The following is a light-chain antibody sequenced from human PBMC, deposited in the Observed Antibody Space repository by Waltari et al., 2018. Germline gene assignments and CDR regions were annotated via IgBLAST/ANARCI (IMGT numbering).Light chain of an antibody. J-gene: IGKJ1*01. V-gene: IGKV3-20*01. CDR3: QHYVRLPVT. CDR2: GAS. CDR1: QSVSRA. Sequence: EIVLTQSPDTLSLSPGERATLSCRASQSVSRALAWYQQKPGQAPRLLISGASNRASGIPDRFSGSVSGTDFSLTISRLEPEDFAVYHCQHYVRLPVTFGQGTRVEIK.